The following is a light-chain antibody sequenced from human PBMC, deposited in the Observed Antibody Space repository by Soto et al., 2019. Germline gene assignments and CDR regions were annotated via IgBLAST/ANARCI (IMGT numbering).Light chain of an antibody. CDR3: QHAYSCPPWT. J-gene: IGKJ4*02. V-gene: IGKV1-12*01. CDR2: GAS. Sequence: DIQMTQSPSSVSAFVGDRVTITCRASPGITSWLAWYQQKPGKAPMLLIYGASSLSSGVTSRLSGSGSGTESTPAISTLQPEDRARDDRQHAYSCPPWTFGGGTEVHIK. CDR1: PGITSW.